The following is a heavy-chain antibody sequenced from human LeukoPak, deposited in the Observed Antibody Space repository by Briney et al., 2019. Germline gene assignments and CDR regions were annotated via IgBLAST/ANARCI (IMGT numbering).Heavy chain of an antibody. CDR3: VRDRPGYRGAFDI. D-gene: IGHD3-9*01. V-gene: IGHV1-2*02. Sequence: GASVKVSCKASGYTFTGYYMHWVRQAPGQGLEWMGWINPNSGGTNYAQKFQGRVTMTRDTSISTAYMELSSLRSEDTAVYYCVRDRPGYRGAFDIWGQGTMVTVSS. J-gene: IGHJ3*02. CDR2: INPNSGGT. CDR1: GYTFTGYY.